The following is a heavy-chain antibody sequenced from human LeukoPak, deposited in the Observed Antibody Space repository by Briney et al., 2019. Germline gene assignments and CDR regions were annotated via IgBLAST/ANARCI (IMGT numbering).Heavy chain of an antibody. CDR2: ISAYNGDI. J-gene: IGHJ4*02. V-gene: IGHV1-18*01. CDR3: TRDLGTYKSYGSIFFDY. CDR1: GYTFTDFG. D-gene: IGHD3-10*01. Sequence: ASVKVSCKASGYTFTDFGISWMRQAPGQGPEWMGWISAYNGDIIYGQKFQGRVTMTTDTSTSTAYMELRSLRSDDTAVYYCTRDLGTYKSYGSIFFDYWGQGALVTVSS.